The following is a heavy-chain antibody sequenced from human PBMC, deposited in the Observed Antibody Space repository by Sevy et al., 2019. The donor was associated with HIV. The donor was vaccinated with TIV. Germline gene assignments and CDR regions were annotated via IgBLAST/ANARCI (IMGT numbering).Heavy chain of an antibody. Sequence: GESLKISCKGSGYSFTSYWIGWVRQMPGKGLEWMGIIHPGDSDHKDSPSFEGQVIISADKSISTAYLQWSSLKASDTAMYYCALYIVSRFMLAGTMDVWGQGTTVTVSS. V-gene: IGHV5-51*01. CDR3: ALYIVSRFMLAGTMDV. J-gene: IGHJ6*02. CDR1: GYSFTSYW. D-gene: IGHD2-15*01. CDR2: IHPGDSDH.